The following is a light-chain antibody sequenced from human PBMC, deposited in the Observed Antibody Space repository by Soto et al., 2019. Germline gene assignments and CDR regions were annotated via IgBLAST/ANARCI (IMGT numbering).Light chain of an antibody. V-gene: IGKV3D-20*02. J-gene: IGKJ1*01. CDR1: QSVSSSY. CDR3: KQRSNWPLT. CDR2: GAS. Sequence: EIALTQSPGTLCLSPGERATLSCRASQSVSSSYLAWYQQKPGQAPRLLIHGASTRATGFPARFSGSGSGTDFTLTISSLQSEDFAVYYCKQRSNWPLTFGQGTKVDIK.